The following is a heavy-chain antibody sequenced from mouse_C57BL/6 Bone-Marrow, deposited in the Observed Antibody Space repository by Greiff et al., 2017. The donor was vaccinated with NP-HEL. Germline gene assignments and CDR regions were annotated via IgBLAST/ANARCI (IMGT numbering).Heavy chain of an antibody. CDR2: IDPSDSYT. D-gene: IGHD2-5*01. Sequence: QVQLQQPGAELVMPGASVKLSCKASGYTFTSYWMHWVKQRPGQGLEWIGEIDPSDSYTNYNQKFKGKSTLTVDKSSSTACMQLSSLTSEDSAVYYCAREGYSNPYYFDYWGQGTTLTVSS. CDR1: GYTFTSYW. V-gene: IGHV1-69*01. CDR3: AREGYSNPYYFDY. J-gene: IGHJ2*01.